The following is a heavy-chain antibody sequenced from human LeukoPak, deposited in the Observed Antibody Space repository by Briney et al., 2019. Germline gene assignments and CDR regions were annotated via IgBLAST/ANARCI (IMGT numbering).Heavy chain of an antibody. D-gene: IGHD4-17*01. J-gene: IGHJ4*02. CDR3: ARHLRAWDEYGDSPFDY. CDR1: GGSFSGYY. CDR2: INHSGST. Sequence: SETLSLTCAVYGGSFSGYYWSWIRQPPGKGLKWIGEINHSGSTNYNPSLKSRVTISVDTSKNQFSLKLSSVTAADTAVYYCARHLRAWDEYGDSPFDYWGQGTLVTVSS. V-gene: IGHV4-34*01.